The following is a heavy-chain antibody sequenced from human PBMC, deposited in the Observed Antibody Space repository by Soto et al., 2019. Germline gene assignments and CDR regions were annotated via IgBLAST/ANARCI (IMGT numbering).Heavy chain of an antibody. Sequence: ASVKVSCKASGYTFTSYYMHWVRQAPGQGLEWMGIVNPSGGSTSYAQKFQGRVTMTRDTSTSTVYMELSSLRSEDTAVYYCAREASVDSSSSGGMDVWGQGTTVTVYS. D-gene: IGHD6-6*01. CDR3: AREASVDSSSSGGMDV. CDR2: VNPSGGST. J-gene: IGHJ6*02. CDR1: GYTFTSYY. V-gene: IGHV1-46*01.